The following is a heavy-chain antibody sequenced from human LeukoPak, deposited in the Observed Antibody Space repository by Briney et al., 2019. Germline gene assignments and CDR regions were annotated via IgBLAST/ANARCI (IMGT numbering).Heavy chain of an antibody. CDR1: GFTFSSDA. CDR3: AKDRTIFGVEQIDY. Sequence: PGGSLRLSCAASGFTFSSDAMSWVRQAPRKGLEWVSARSGSGGSRYYEDPVKGRFTIPRDNYKNTLYLQMTSLRAEDTAVYYCAKDRTIFGVEQIDYWGQGTLVTVSS. D-gene: IGHD3-3*01. J-gene: IGHJ4*02. CDR2: RSGSGGSR. V-gene: IGHV3-23*02.